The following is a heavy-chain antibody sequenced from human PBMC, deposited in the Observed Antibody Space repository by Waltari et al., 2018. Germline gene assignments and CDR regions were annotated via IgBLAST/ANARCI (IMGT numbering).Heavy chain of an antibody. CDR2: ISISGVKM. V-gene: IGHV3-23*01. CDR3: AKEIRPNDY. Sequence: EVQLLESGGGLVQPGGSLRLSCVVSGLTFSTSAMSWVRQAPGKGLGWVSYISISGVKMYYGDSVRGRFTISRDNSKNALYLQMNSLRAEDTAVYYCAKEIRPNDYWGQGTLVTVSS. CDR1: GLTFSTSA. J-gene: IGHJ4*02.